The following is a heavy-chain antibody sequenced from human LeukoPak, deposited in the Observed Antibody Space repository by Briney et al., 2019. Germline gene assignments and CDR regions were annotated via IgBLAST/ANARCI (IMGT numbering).Heavy chain of an antibody. CDR1: GFTFSSYS. D-gene: IGHD2-2*01. V-gene: IGHV3-21*01. CDR2: ISSSSSDI. CDR3: ARELGYCSSTSCYGGYFDY. Sequence: GGSLRLSCAASGFTFSSYSMNWVRQAPGKGLEWVSSISSSSSDIYYADSVKGRFTISRDNAKNSLYLQMNSLRAEDTAVYYCARELGYCSSTSCYGGYFDYWGQGTLVTVSS. J-gene: IGHJ4*02.